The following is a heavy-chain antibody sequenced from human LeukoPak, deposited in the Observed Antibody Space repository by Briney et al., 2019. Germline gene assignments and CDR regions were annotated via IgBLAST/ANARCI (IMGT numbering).Heavy chain of an antibody. V-gene: IGHV4-34*01. CDR1: GGSFSGYY. Sequence: SETLSLTCAVYGGSFSGYYWSWIRQPPGKGLEWIGEINHSGSTNYNPYLKSRVTISVDTSKNQFSLKLTSVTAADTAVYYCARTTEGGYTYGYFYYYYMDVWGKGTTVTISS. CDR2: INHSGST. J-gene: IGHJ6*03. CDR3: ARTTEGGYTYGYFYYYYMDV. D-gene: IGHD5-18*01.